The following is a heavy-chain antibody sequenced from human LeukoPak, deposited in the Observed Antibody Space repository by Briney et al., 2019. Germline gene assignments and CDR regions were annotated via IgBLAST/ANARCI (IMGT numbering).Heavy chain of an antibody. J-gene: IGHJ3*02. CDR1: GFTFSSYS. CDR2: ISSSSSYI. D-gene: IGHD2-2*01. Sequence: PGGSLRLSCAASGFTFSSYSMNWVRQAPWKGLEWVSSISSSSSYIYYADSVKGRFTISRDNAKNSLYLQMNSLRAEDTAVYYCARVNIVVVPAATEAFDIWGQGTMVTVSS. CDR3: ARVNIVVVPAATEAFDI. V-gene: IGHV3-21*01.